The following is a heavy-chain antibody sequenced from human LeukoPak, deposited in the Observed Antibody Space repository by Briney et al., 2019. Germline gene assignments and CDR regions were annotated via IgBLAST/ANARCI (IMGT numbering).Heavy chain of an antibody. J-gene: IGHJ3*02. Sequence: SQALSLTCAISGDSVSSNSAAWNWIRQSPARGLEWLGRTYYRSKWYNDYAVSVKSRITINPDTSKNQFSLQLNSVTPEDTAVYYCASDGAYSRDAFDIWGQGTMVTVSS. CDR1: GDSVSSNSAA. V-gene: IGHV6-1*01. CDR2: TYYRSKWYN. D-gene: IGHD6-13*01. CDR3: ASDGAYSRDAFDI.